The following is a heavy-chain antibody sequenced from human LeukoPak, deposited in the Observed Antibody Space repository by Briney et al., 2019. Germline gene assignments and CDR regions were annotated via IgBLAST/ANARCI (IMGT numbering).Heavy chain of an antibody. D-gene: IGHD5-24*01. J-gene: IGHJ4*02. Sequence: KPSETLSLTCTVSGGSISSDYWSWIRQPPGKGLEWIGYIYYSGTTNYNPALKSRVTISVDTSKNQFSLKLTSVTAADTAVYYCARGGKWLQIDYWGQGTLVPVSS. CDR2: IYYSGTT. CDR1: GGSISSDY. CDR3: ARGGKWLQIDY. V-gene: IGHV4-59*01.